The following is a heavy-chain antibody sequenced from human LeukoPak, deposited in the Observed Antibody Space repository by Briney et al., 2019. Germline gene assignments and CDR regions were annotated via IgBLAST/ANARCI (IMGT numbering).Heavy chain of an antibody. CDR1: GFTFSNYA. D-gene: IGHD4-17*01. Sequence: GGSLRLSCAASGFTFSNYAMYWVRQAPGKGLEWVSSISGSGGSTYYADSVKGRFTISRDNSKNTLYLQMNRLRAEDTARYFCARDPNGDYIGAFDFLGQGTVVTVSS. J-gene: IGHJ3*01. CDR2: ISGSGGST. CDR3: ARDPNGDYIGAFDF. V-gene: IGHV3-23*01.